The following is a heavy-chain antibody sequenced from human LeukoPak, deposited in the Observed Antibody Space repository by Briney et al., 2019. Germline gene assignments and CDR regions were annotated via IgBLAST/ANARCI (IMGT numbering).Heavy chain of an antibody. D-gene: IGHD1-14*01. Sequence: GGSLRLSCAASGFNIRDHYMGWIRQAPGKGLEWVSYLSGALNIIYYADSVKGRFTISRDIANISLSLQMTGLRADDTAIYFCVRPEDLGTLYYWGQGILVTVSS. CDR2: LSGALNII. V-gene: IGHV3-11*04. CDR3: VRPEDLGTLYY. CDR1: GFNIRDHY. J-gene: IGHJ4*02.